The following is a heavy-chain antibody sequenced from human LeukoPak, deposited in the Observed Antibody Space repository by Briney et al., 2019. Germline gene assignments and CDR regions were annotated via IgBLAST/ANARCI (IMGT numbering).Heavy chain of an antibody. D-gene: IGHD3-10*01. J-gene: IGHJ5*02. CDR3: ASTTSRITMVRGVIGWFDP. CDR1: GGSFSGYY. V-gene: IGHV4-34*01. Sequence: PSETLSLTCAVYGGSFSGYYWSWIRQPPGKGLEWIGEINHSGSTNYNPSLESRVTISVDTSKNQFSLKLSSVTAADTAVYYCASTTSRITMVRGVIGWFDPWGQGTLVTVSS. CDR2: INHSGST.